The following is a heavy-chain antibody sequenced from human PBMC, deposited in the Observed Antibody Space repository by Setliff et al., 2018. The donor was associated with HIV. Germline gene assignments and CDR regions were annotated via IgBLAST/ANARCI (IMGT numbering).Heavy chain of an antibody. V-gene: IGHV3-30*18. J-gene: IGHJ6*03. Sequence: LSLSCAASGFSFSTYGMHWVRQAPGKGLEWVAVIWHDGSNENYADSVKGRFTISRDNSKNTLYLQMSSLRVDDTAVYYCVKEAYSNTWNYYYYYIDVWGKGTTVTVSS. CDR2: IWHDGSNE. CDR3: VKEAYSNTWNYYYYYIDV. D-gene: IGHD6-13*01. CDR1: GFSFSTYG.